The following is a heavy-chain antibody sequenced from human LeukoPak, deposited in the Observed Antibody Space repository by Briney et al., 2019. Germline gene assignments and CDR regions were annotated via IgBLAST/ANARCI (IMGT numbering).Heavy chain of an antibody. V-gene: IGHV1-2*02. D-gene: IGHD2-8*01. Sequence: ASVKVSCKASGYTLTSYYLHWVRQAPGQGLEWLGWINLNGGGTLSAQKFQGRVTMTRDASISTAYMELSGLRSDDTAVYYCATRCTNGVCYKAYYMDVWGKGTAVTVSS. CDR1: GYTLTSYY. J-gene: IGHJ6*03. CDR3: ATRCTNGVCYKAYYMDV. CDR2: INLNGGGT.